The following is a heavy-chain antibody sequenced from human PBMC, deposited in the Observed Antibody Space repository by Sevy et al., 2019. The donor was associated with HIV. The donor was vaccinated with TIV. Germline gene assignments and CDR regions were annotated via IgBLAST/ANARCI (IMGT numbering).Heavy chain of an antibody. D-gene: IGHD5-18*01. CDR1: GGSFSGYY. J-gene: IGHJ4*02. CDR2: INDSGST. V-gene: IGHV4-34*01. CDR3: ARFRNGYSYGPIYFDY. Sequence: SETLSLTCAVYGGSFSGYYWSWIRQPPGKGLEWIGEINDSGSTNYNPSLKSRVTISVDTSKNQFSLKLSSVTAADTAVYYWARFRNGYSYGPIYFDYWGQGTLVTVSS.